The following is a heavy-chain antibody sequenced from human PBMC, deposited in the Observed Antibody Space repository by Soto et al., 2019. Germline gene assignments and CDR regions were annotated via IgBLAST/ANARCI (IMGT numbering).Heavy chain of an antibody. V-gene: IGHV4-59*08. CDR1: GGSIGRYY. D-gene: IGHD6-6*01. CDR2: IYDSENT. Sequence: SETLSLTCSVSGGSIGRYYWSWIRQPPGKGLEWIGFIYDSENTNYNPSLKSRVTISGDTSKNQLSLTLSSVTAADTAIYYCARHEKGSSFDHWGQGALVTVSS. J-gene: IGHJ4*02. CDR3: ARHEKGSSFDH.